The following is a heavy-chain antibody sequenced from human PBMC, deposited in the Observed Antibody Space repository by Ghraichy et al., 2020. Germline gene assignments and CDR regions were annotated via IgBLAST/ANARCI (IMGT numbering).Heavy chain of an antibody. CDR3: AKCSEYSTSWPLDY. J-gene: IGHJ4*02. D-gene: IGHD6-13*01. V-gene: IGHV3-23*01. CDR1: GLTFKNYA. Sequence: SCVVSGLTFKNYAMSWVRQAPGKGLQWVSAVSGSGSGTYYGDSVGGRFTISRDNSQNTLFLQMNSLRAEDTAVYYCAKCSEYSTSWPLDYWGQGALVADSS. CDR2: VSGSGSGT.